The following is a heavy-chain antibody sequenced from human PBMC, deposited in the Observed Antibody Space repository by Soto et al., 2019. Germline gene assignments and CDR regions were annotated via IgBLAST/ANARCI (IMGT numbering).Heavy chain of an antibody. J-gene: IGHJ4*02. D-gene: IGHD3-9*01. CDR1: GGSISSSSYY. CDR2: IYYSGST. V-gene: IGHV4-39*01. CDR3: ARQPRILTGYCGHFDY. Sequence: PSETLSLTCTVSGGSISSSSYYWGWIRQPPGKGLEWIGSIYYSGSTYYNPSLKSRVTISVDTSKNQFSLKLSSVTAADTAVYYCARQPRILTGYCGHFDYWGQGTLVTVSS.